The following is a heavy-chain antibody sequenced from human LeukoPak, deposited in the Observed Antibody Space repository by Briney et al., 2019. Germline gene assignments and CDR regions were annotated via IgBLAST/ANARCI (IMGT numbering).Heavy chain of an antibody. D-gene: IGHD6-13*01. CDR3: ATGGAGIDY. Sequence: GGSLRLPCAASGFTFSSYWMSWFRQAPGKGLEWVANINQDASEKHYVDSVKDRFTISRDSAKNSLYLQMNTLRAEDTAIYYCATGGAGIDYWGQGTLVTVSS. J-gene: IGHJ4*02. CDR2: INQDASEK. CDR1: GFTFSSYW. V-gene: IGHV3-7*01.